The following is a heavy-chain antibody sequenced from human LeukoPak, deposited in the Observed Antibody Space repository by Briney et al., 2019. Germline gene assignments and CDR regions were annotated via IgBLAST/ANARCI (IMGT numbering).Heavy chain of an antibody. CDR2: IYYSGST. Sequence: SETLSLTCTVSGGSISSGGYYWSWIRQHPGKGLEWIGYIYYSGSTYYNPSLKSRVTISVDTSKNQFSLKLSSVTAADTAVYYCARDYDSSGYYYGWFDPWGQGTLVTVSS. D-gene: IGHD3-22*01. CDR3: ARDYDSSGYYYGWFDP. J-gene: IGHJ5*02. V-gene: IGHV4-31*03. CDR1: GGSISSGGYY.